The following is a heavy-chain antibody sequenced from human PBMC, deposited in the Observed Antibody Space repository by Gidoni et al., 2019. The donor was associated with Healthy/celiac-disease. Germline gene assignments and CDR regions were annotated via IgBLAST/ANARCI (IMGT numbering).Heavy chain of an antibody. J-gene: IGHJ4*02. CDR3: ADRADDYVWGSYRH. D-gene: IGHD3-16*02. Sequence: LESGGGLVQPGGSLRLSCAASCFTFSSYAMSWVRQAPGKGLEWVSAIRGSGGSTYYADSVKGRFTISRDNSKNTLYLQMNSLRAEDTAVYYWADRADDYVWGSYRHWGQGTLVTVSS. CDR2: IRGSGGST. CDR1: CFTFSSYA. V-gene: IGHV3-23*01.